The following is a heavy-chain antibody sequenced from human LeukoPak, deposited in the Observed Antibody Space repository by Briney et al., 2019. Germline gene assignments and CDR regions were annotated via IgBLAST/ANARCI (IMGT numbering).Heavy chain of an antibody. CDR3: AREAAAAPRHDAFDI. D-gene: IGHD2-2*01. CDR2: IYYSGST. Sequence: SGTLSLTCTVSGGSISSYYWSWIRQPPGKGLEWIGYIYYSGSTNYNPSLKSRVTISVDTSKNQFSLKLSSVTAADTAVYYCAREAAAAPRHDAFDIWGQGTMVTVSS. V-gene: IGHV4-59*01. CDR1: GGSISSYY. J-gene: IGHJ3*02.